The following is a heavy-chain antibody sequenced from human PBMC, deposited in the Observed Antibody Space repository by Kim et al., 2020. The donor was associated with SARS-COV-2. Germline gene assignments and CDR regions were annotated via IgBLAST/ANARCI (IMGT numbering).Heavy chain of an antibody. CDR2: IIPIFGTA. CDR3: ARGTGVWLPQPYFDY. Sequence: SVNVSCKASGGTFSSYAISWVRQAPGQGLEWMGGIIPIFGTANYAQKFQGRVTITADESTSTAYMELSSLRSEDTAVYYCARGTGVWLPQPYFDYWGQGTLVTVSS. D-gene: IGHD2-2*01. J-gene: IGHJ4*02. V-gene: IGHV1-69*13. CDR1: GGTFSSYA.